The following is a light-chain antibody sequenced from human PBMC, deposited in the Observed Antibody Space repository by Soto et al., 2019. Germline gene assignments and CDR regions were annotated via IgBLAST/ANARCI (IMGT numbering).Light chain of an antibody. V-gene: IGKV3-20*01. CDR2: GAS. Sequence: EIVMTQSPATLSVSPGERATLSCRASQSVRSDLAWYHQKPGQAPRLLIYGASNTATGIPDRLSGSGSGTDFTLTISRLEPEDFAVYYCQQYGSSGTFGQGTKVDIK. CDR1: QSVRSD. CDR3: QQYGSSGT. J-gene: IGKJ1*01.